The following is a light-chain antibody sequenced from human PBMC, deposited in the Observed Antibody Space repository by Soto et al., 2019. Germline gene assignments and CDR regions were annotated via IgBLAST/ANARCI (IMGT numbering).Light chain of an antibody. CDR3: QQYGSSPPYT. Sequence: EIVLTQSPDTVSLSPGERATLSCRASRSLSSSYLAWYQQKPGQAPGLLIYAASSRATGIPDRFSGSKSGTDFTLTISRLEPEDSAVYYCQQYGSSPPYTFGQGTKLEIK. CDR1: RSLSSSY. V-gene: IGKV3-20*01. CDR2: AAS. J-gene: IGKJ2*01.